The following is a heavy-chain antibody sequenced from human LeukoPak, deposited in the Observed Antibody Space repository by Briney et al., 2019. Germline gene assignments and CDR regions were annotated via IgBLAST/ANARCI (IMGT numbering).Heavy chain of an antibody. CDR3: ARVALTSSEYFQH. V-gene: IGHV4-34*01. CDR2: INHSGST. D-gene: IGHD1-20*01. Sequence: SETLSLTCAVYGGSFSGYYWSWIRQPPGKGLEWVGEINHSGSTNYNPSLKSRVTISVDTSKNQFSLKLSSVTAADTAVYYCARVALTSSEYFQHWGQGTLVTVSS. J-gene: IGHJ1*01. CDR1: GGSFSGYY.